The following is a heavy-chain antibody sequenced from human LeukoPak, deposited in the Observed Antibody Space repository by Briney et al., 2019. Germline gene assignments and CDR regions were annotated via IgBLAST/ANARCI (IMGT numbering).Heavy chain of an antibody. CDR1: GGSISSGGYY. V-gene: IGHV4-31*03. Sequence: SETLSLTCTVSGGSISSGGYYWSWIRQHPGKGLEWIGYTYYSGSTYYNPSFKSRLTISVDTSKNQFSLKLSSVTAADTAIYYCARVYTSSCRWFDPWGQGTLVTVSS. D-gene: IGHD6-13*01. J-gene: IGHJ5*02. CDR2: TYYSGST. CDR3: ARVYTSSCRWFDP.